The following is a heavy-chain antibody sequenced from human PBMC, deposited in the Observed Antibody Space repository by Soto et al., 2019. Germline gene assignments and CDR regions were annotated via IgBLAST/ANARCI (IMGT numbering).Heavy chain of an antibody. Sequence: QVHLVESGGGVVQPGRSLRLSCAASGVTFRTYGMHWVRQAPGKGLEWVAVIWSNGINKYYADSVEGRFTISRDNTKDTLSLQMNSLRAEDTAVYYCVRERGPFNAFDIWGQGTIVTVSA. CDR2: IWSNGINK. J-gene: IGHJ3*02. CDR3: VRERGPFNAFDI. CDR1: GVTFRTYG. V-gene: IGHV3-33*01.